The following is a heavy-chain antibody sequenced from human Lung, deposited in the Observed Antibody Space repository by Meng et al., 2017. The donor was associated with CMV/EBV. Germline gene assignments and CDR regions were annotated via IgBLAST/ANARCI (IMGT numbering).Heavy chain of an antibody. D-gene: IGHD3-3*01. V-gene: IGHV2-26*01. CDR1: GFXLSNARMG. J-gene: IGHJ6*02. CDR2: IFSNDEK. CDR3: ARGLADYDFWSGYYNYYGMDV. Sequence: SGXXLVXPTETLTLTCTVSGFXLSNARMGVSWIRQPPGKALEWLAHIFSNDEKSYSTSLKSRLTISKDTSKSQVVLTMTNMDPVDTATYYCARGLADYDFWSGYYNYYGMDVWXQGNXVTVSS.